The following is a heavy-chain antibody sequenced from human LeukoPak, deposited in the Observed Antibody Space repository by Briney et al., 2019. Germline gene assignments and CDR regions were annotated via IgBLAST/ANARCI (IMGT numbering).Heavy chain of an antibody. V-gene: IGHV7-4-1*02. CDR2: INTDTGNP. Sequence: ASVKVSCKASGYTFTKYGVYWVRQAPGQGLEWMGWINTDTGNPTYAQGFTGRFVFSLDTSVSTTYLQISSPKPEDTAVYYCARGIGIGTVLMVHGNMDVWGKGTTVTVSS. D-gene: IGHD2-8*01. CDR1: GYTFTKYG. CDR3: ARGIGIGTVLMVHGNMDV. J-gene: IGHJ6*03.